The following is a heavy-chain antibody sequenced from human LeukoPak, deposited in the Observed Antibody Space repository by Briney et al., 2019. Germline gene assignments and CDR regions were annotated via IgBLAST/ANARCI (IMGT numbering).Heavy chain of an antibody. Sequence: SETLSLTCTVSGGSISSSSYYWGWIRQPPGKGLEWIGSIYYSGSTYYNPSLKSRVTISVDTSKNQFSLKLSSVTAADTAVYYCARIYGSGSYYQPYFDYWGQGTLVTVSS. CDR2: IYYSGST. D-gene: IGHD3-10*01. CDR3: ARIYGSGSYYQPYFDY. J-gene: IGHJ4*02. CDR1: GGSISSSSYY. V-gene: IGHV4-39*07.